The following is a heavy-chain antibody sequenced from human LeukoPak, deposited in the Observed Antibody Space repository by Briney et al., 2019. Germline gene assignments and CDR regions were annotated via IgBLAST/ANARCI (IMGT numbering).Heavy chain of an antibody. Sequence: NTSETLSLTCTVSGGSISSYYWSWIRQPAGKGLEWIGRIYRSGSTNYNPSLKSRVTISVDTSKNQFSLKLSSVTAADTAVYYCARTEESGYSYGYFGYYYYMDVWGKGTTVTVSS. CDR2: IYRSGST. J-gene: IGHJ6*03. V-gene: IGHV4-4*07. CDR3: ARTEESGYSYGYFGYYYYMDV. CDR1: GGSISSYY. D-gene: IGHD5-18*01.